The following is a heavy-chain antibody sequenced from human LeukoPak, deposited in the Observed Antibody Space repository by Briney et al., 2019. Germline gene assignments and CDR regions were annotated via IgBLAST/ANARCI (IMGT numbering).Heavy chain of an antibody. CDR1: GYSFTSYW. J-gene: IGHJ2*01. V-gene: IGHV5-51*01. D-gene: IGHD1-14*01. CDR3: ARLTRNYWYFDL. Sequence: HGESLKISCEGSGYSFTSYWIGWVRQMPGKGLEWMGIIYPGDSDTRYSPSFQGQVTISADKSIATAHLQWSSLKASDTAMYYCARLTRNYWYFDLWGRGTLVTVSS. CDR2: IYPGDSDT.